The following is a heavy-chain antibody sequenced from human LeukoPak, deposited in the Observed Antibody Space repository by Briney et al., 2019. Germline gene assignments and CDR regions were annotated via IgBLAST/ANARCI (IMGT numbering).Heavy chain of an antibody. CDR2: IKSDGSST. V-gene: IGHV3-74*01. CDR1: GFAFSSHW. J-gene: IGHJ4*02. Sequence: GGSLRLSCTASGFAFSSHWMHWVRQAPGKGLVWVSRIKSDGSSTNYADSVKGRFTIYRDNAKNSLYLQMNSLRTEDTAVYYCARDIRHPDYWGQGTLVTVSS. CDR3: ARDIRHPDY.